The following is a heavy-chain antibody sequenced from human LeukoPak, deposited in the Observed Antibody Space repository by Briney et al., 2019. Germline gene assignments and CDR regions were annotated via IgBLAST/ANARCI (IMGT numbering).Heavy chain of an antibody. Sequence: PSETLSLTCAVSGGSFSDYYWSWVRQPPGMGLEWIGEINHFGRTNYNSSLKSRLAISIDTSKNQISLRLNSVTAADTAVYYCARGSSSGYYPIDFWGQGTLVTVSS. D-gene: IGHD3-22*01. CDR1: GGSFSDYY. V-gene: IGHV4-34*01. CDR2: INHFGRT. CDR3: ARGSSSGYYPIDF. J-gene: IGHJ4*02.